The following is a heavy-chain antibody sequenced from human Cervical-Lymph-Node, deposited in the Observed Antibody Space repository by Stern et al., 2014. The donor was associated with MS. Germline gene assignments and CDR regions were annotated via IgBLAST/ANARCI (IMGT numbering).Heavy chain of an antibody. V-gene: IGHV2-5*02. CDR2: IYWDDDK. CDR3: AHSVINYYYYGMDV. Sequence: QITLKESGPTLVKPTQTLTLTCTFSGFSLSTSGVGVGWIRQPPGKDLEWLALIYWDDDKRYSPTLKSRLTITKATSKKQVVLTMTNMDPVDTATYYCAHSVINYYYYGMDVWGQGTTVTVSS. J-gene: IGHJ6*02. D-gene: IGHD2-21*01. CDR1: GFSLSTSGVG.